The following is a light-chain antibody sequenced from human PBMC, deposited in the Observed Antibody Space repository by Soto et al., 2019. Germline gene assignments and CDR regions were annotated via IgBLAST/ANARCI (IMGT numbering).Light chain of an antibody. Sequence: EIVMTQSSSTLSVSPGERATLSCRASQSVSSNLAWYQQKPGQAPRLLIYGASTRATGIPARFSGSGSGTEFTLTISSLQSEDFAVYYCQQYTNWPPWTFGQGTKV. CDR2: GAS. J-gene: IGKJ1*01. CDR1: QSVSSN. CDR3: QQYTNWPPWT. V-gene: IGKV3-15*01.